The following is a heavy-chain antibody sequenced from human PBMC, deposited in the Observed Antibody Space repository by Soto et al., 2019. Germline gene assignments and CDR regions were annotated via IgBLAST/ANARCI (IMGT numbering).Heavy chain of an antibody. CDR2: ISAYNGNT. CDR3: ARPFGDYGDYAWSLRY. CDR1: GYPFSGYA. D-gene: IGHD4-17*01. J-gene: IGHJ4*02. V-gene: IGHV1-18*01. Sequence: QVQLVQSGAEVKKPGASVKVSCKASGYPFSGYAMGWVRQAPGQGLEWMGWISAYNGNTDYAQKFQGRVTMTTDTSTSTAYMELRSLTSDDTAVYYCARPFGDYGDYAWSLRYWGQGTLVTVSS.